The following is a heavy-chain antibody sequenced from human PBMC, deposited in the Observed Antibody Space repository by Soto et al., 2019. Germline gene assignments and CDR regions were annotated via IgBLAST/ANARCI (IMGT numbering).Heavy chain of an antibody. CDR3: AKGPEYDILTGCDY. D-gene: IGHD3-9*01. Sequence: EVQLLASGGGFVQPGVSLRLSCAASGFTFSLSAMSWVRQAPGRGLEWVSSISGGGGSTECADSVKGRFTISRDNAKDTVHLQMNSLRAEDTAVYYCAKGPEYDILTGCDYWGQGALGTVSS. CDR2: ISGGGGST. J-gene: IGHJ4*02. CDR1: GFTFSLSA. V-gene: IGHV3-23*01.